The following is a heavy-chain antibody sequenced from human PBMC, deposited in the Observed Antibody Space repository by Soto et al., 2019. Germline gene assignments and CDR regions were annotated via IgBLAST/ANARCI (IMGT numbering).Heavy chain of an antibody. CDR1: GFTFSSYA. V-gene: IGHV3-30-3*01. CDR2: ISYDGSNK. D-gene: IGHD2-15*01. J-gene: IGHJ6*02. Sequence: QVQLVESGGGVVQPGRSLRLSCAASGFTFSSYAMHWVRQAPGKGLEWVAVISYDGSNKYYADSVKGRFTISRDNSKNTLYLQMNSLRAEDTAVYYCAREVAARPFDYGMGVWGQGTTVTVSS. CDR3: AREVAARPFDYGMGV.